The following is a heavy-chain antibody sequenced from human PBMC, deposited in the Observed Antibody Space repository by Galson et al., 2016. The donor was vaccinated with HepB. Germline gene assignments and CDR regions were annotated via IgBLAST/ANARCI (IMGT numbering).Heavy chain of an antibody. Sequence: TLSLTCAVSGGSINSGGYSWSWIRQPPGKGLEYIGYIYYSGATYYNPSLKSRVTISVDRAKNQVSLTLSSVTAADTAVYYCARQYRGGPSDYWGQGTLVIVSS. CDR1: GGSINSGGYS. CDR3: ARQYRGGPSDY. J-gene: IGHJ4*02. V-gene: IGHV4-30-2*01. CDR2: IYYSGAT. D-gene: IGHD5-12*01.